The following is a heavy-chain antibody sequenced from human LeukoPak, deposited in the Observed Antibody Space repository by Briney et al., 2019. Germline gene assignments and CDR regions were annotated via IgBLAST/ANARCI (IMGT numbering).Heavy chain of an antibody. Sequence: ASVKVSCKASGGTFSSYAISWVRQAPGQGLEWMGGIIPIFGTANYAQKFQGRVTITTDESTSTAYMELSSLRSEDTAVYYCARIPRFGELNWFDPWGQGTLVTVSS. J-gene: IGHJ5*02. CDR1: GGTFSSYA. D-gene: IGHD3-10*01. CDR3: ARIPRFGELNWFDP. CDR2: IIPIFGTA. V-gene: IGHV1-69*05.